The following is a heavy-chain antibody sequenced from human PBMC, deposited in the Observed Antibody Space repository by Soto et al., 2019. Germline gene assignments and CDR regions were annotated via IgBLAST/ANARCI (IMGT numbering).Heavy chain of an antibody. D-gene: IGHD1-1*01. CDR1: GFSLSTSGVG. CDR2: IYWDDDK. J-gene: IGHJ3*02. V-gene: IGHV2-5*02. CDR3: ARRLRHSGNSWDSGAFDI. Sequence: QITLQESAPVLVRPTETLTLTCTYSGFSLSTSGVGVGWVRQSPGKALEWLAVIYWDDDKRYMPSLQNRLTISKDTSRNQVVLAMAHILPMDTGTYYCARRLRHSGNSWDSGAFDIWGHGTVVAVS.